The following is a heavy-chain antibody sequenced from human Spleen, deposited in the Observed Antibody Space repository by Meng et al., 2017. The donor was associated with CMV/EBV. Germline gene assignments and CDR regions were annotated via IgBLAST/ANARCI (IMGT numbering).Heavy chain of an antibody. Sequence: SGDPISSSNWWRWVRQPPGEGLEWIGEIHHSGNNNNHPSLKSRVTISADRSKNHFTLRLYSVTAADTAVYYCARFSSRGNSGGFDYWGQGTLVTVSS. J-gene: IGHJ4*02. CDR1: GDPISSSNW. D-gene: IGHD4-23*01. CDR3: ARFSSRGNSGGFDY. V-gene: IGHV4-4*02. CDR2: IHHSGNN.